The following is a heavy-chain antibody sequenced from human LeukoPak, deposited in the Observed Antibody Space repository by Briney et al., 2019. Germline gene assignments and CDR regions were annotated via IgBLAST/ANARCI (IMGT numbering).Heavy chain of an antibody. J-gene: IGHJ4*02. D-gene: IGHD1-26*01. V-gene: IGHV3-15*01. Sequence: GGSLRLSCAASGFTFSNAWMSWVRQAPGKGLEWLGRIKSKTEGATADYAAAVRDRFTISRDDSKNTLYLQMNSLRAEDTAVYYCAKVPVGYWGQGTLVTVSS. CDR2: IKSKTEGATA. CDR3: AKVPVGY. CDR1: GFTFSNAW.